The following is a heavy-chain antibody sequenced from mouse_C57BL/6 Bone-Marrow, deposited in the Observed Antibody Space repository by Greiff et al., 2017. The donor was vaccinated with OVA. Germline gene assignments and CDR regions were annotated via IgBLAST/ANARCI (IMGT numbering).Heavy chain of an antibody. CDR3: ARGGWLRRSYFDY. Sequence: EVMLVESGGGLVKPGGSLKLSCAASGFTFSDYGMHWVRQAPEKGLEWVAYISSGSSTIYYADTVKGRFTISRDNAKNTLFLQMTSLRSEDTAMYYCARGGWLRRSYFDYWGQGTTLTVSS. J-gene: IGHJ2*01. CDR2: ISSGSSTI. D-gene: IGHD2-2*01. CDR1: GFTFSDYG. V-gene: IGHV5-17*01.